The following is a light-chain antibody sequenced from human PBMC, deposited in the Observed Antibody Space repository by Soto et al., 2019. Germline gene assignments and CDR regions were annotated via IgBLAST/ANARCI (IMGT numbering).Light chain of an antibody. CDR1: QPVSSVY. Sequence: EIVLTQSPGTLSLSPGERATLSCRASQPVSSVYLAWYQHRLGQAPRLLIYGASSRATGIPDRFSGSGSGKDFPLTISRLEPEDFAVYYCQPYISSFTFGQGTRLEI. J-gene: IGKJ5*01. CDR3: QPYISSFT. CDR2: GAS. V-gene: IGKV3-20*01.